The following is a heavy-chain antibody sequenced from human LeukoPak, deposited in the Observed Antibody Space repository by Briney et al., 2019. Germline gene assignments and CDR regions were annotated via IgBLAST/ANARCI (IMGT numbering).Heavy chain of an antibody. CDR2: INHSGST. CDR1: GGSFSGYY. J-gene: IGHJ3*02. Sequence: NPSETLSFTCTVYGGSFSGYYWSWIRQPPGRGLEWIGEINHSGSTNYNPSLKSRVTISVDTSKNQFSLKLNSVTAADTAVYYCACCIGGFDIWGQGTMVTVSS. CDR3: ACCIGGFDI. D-gene: IGHD1-26*01. V-gene: IGHV4-34*01.